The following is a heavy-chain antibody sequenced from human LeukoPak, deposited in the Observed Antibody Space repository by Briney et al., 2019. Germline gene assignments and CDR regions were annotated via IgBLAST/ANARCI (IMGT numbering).Heavy chain of an antibody. J-gene: IGHJ3*02. CDR2: ISDSGST. D-gene: IGHD6-19*01. Sequence: SSETLSLTCTVSSGSINTFYWSWIRQPPGTGPEWIGLISDSGSTNYNPSLNSRVTISVDTSKKQFYLKLTSVTAADTAVYYCARDPPRGYSSGWYPGRAFDIWGQGTMVTVSS. CDR3: ARDPPRGYSSGWYPGRAFDI. CDR1: SGSINTFY. V-gene: IGHV4-59*01.